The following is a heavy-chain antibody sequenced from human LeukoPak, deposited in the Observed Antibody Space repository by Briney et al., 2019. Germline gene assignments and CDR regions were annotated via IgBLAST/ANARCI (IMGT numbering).Heavy chain of an antibody. CDR2: IIPIFGTA. CDR3: ARGNWATLYYYYGMDV. J-gene: IGHJ6*02. V-gene: IGHV1-69*13. Sequence: SVKVCCKASGGTFSSYAISWVRQAPGQGLEWMGGIIPIFGTANYAQKFQGRVTITADESTSTAYMELSSLRSEDTAVYYCARGNWATLYYYYGMDVWGQGTTVTVSS. CDR1: GGTFSSYA. D-gene: IGHD7-27*01.